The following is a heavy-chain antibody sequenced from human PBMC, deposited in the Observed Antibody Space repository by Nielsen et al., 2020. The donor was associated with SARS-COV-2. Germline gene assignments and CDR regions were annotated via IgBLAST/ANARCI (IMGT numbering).Heavy chain of an antibody. V-gene: IGHV4-59*06. Sequence: GSLRLSCTVSGGAISSYYWTWIRQPPGKGPEWIGYIYYTGSSYYNPSLKSRVTISVDTTNNQFSLKLRSVTAADRAVYYCARGRDYGDNFDSWGQGTLVTVSS. CDR1: GGAISSYY. CDR3: ARGRDYGDNFDS. J-gene: IGHJ4*02. D-gene: IGHD4-17*01. CDR2: IYYTGSS.